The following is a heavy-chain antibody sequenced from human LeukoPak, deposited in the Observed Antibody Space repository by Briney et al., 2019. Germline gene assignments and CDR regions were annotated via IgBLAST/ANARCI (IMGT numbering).Heavy chain of an antibody. J-gene: IGHJ4*02. Sequence: GGSRRLSCAASGFTFSSYGMHWVRQAPGKGLEWVAVIWYDGSNKYYADSVKGRFTISRDNSKNTLYLQMNSLRAEDTAVYYCARDYCSGGSCYDFDYWGRGTLVTVSS. CDR2: IWYDGSNK. CDR1: GFTFSSYG. CDR3: ARDYCSGGSCYDFDY. D-gene: IGHD2-15*01. V-gene: IGHV3-33*01.